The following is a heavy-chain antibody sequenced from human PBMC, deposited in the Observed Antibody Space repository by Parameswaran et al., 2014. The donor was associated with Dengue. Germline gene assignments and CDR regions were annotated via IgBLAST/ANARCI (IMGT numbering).Heavy chain of an antibody. CDR3: ARVFRTAYYDFWSGYWGLYFDY. CDR2: ISSSSSYI. Sequence: KGLEWVSSISSSSSYIYYADSVKGRFTISRDNAKNSLYLQMNSLRAEDTAVYYCARVFRTAYYDFWSGYWGLYFDYWGQGTLVTVSS. V-gene: IGHV3-21*01. D-gene: IGHD3-3*01. J-gene: IGHJ4*02.